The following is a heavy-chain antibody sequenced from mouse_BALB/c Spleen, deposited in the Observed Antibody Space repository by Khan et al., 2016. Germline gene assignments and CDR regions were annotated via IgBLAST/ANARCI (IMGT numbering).Heavy chain of an antibody. D-gene: IGHD2-13*01. Sequence: EVKLEESGGGLVQPGGSMKLSCVASGFTFSNYWMNWVRQSPEKGLEWVAEIRLKSNNYATHYAESVKGRFTISRDDSKSSVYLQMNNLRREDTGISYSTRSDYHDAMDYWGQGTSVTVSS. J-gene: IGHJ4*01. CDR1: GFTFSNYW. V-gene: IGHV6-6*02. CDR3: TRSDYHDAMDY. CDR2: IRLKSNNYAT.